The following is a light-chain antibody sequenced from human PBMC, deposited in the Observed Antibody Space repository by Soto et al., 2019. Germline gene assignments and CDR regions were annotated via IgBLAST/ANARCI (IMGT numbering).Light chain of an antibody. J-gene: IGKJ1*01. V-gene: IGKV3-20*01. CDR3: QDYDYCRK. CDR2: GAS. CDR1: QSVDSTY. Sequence: IELTQAPSTLLISPFYIATLSFRDSQSVDSTYLTWYQQKPGQAPRLLIYGASGRATGIPDRFSGSGSGTDFTLTISRLEPEDFAVYFCQDYDYCRKFGQGTKVEIK.